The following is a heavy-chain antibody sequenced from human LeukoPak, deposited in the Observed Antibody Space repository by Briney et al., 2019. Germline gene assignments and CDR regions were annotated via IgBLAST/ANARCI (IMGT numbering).Heavy chain of an antibody. CDR1: GYSFTSYW. V-gene: IGHV5-51*01. CDR3: ARHRAIGVRGVPWVGPNWFDP. D-gene: IGHD3-10*01. J-gene: IGHJ5*02. CDR2: IYPGDSDT. Sequence: GASLQISCKGSGYSFTSYWIGWVRQMPGKGLEWMGIIYPGDSDTRYSPSFQDQVTISADKSISTAYLQWSSLKASDTAMYYCARHRAIGVRGVPWVGPNWFDPWGQGTLVTVSS.